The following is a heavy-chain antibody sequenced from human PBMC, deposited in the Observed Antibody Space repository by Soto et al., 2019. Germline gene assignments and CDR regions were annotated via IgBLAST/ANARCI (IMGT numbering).Heavy chain of an antibody. V-gene: IGHV3-23*01. Sequence: EVQLLESGGGLVQPGGSLRLSCAASGFTFSSYAMSWVRQVPGKGLEWVSAVSGGGGSTYYADSVKGRFTISRDNSKNTVNLKMNSLRDEDTAVSDCAKARAQYYDFWSGYPVDYWGQGTLVTVSS. D-gene: IGHD3-3*01. J-gene: IGHJ4*02. CDR2: VSGGGGST. CDR1: GFTFSSYA. CDR3: AKARAQYYDFWSGYPVDY.